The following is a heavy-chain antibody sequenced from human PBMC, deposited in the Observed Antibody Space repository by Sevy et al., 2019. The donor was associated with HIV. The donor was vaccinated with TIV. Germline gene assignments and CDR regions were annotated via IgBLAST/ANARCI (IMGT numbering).Heavy chain of an antibody. CDR1: GFTFSSYA. J-gene: IGHJ3*02. Sequence: GGSLRLSCAASGFTFSSYAMHWVRQAPGKGLEWVAVISYDGSNKYYADSVKGRFTISRDNSKNTLYLQMNSLRAEDTAVYYCARDHFWDIWGQETMVTVSS. CDR2: ISYDGSNK. V-gene: IGHV3-30-3*01. CDR3: ARDHFWDI.